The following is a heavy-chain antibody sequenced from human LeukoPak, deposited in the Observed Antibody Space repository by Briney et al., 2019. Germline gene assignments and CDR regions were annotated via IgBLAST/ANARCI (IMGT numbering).Heavy chain of an antibody. CDR1: GFTFSGFW. CDR3: ARATSGGISFDY. V-gene: IGHV3-7*01. D-gene: IGHD1-26*01. Sequence: GGSLRLSCAVSGFTFSGFWMSWSRQAPGKGLEWVASINSDGSEGYYADVVKGRFTISRDNAKNSLYLQMNSLRAEDTAVYYCARATSGGISFDYWGQGTLVTVSS. CDR2: INSDGSEG. J-gene: IGHJ4*02.